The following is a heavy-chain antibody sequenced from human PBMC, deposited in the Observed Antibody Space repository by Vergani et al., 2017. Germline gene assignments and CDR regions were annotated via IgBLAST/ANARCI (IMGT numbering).Heavy chain of an antibody. CDR2: IHPADSDT. J-gene: IGHJ4*02. CDR3: ARLYGRDSSGSKYFDY. Sequence: EVQLVQPGAEVKKPGESLKISCQISGYSFTNYWIGWVRQMPGKGLEWMGIIHPADSDTRYSPSFQGQVTISVDKSISTAYLQRSSLRASDSAMYYCARLYGRDSSGSKYFDYWGQGTLGNGSS. CDR1: GYSFTNYW. V-gene: IGHV5-51*01. D-gene: IGHD3-22*01.